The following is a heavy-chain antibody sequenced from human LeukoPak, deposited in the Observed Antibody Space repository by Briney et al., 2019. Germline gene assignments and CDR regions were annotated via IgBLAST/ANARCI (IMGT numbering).Heavy chain of an antibody. J-gene: IGHJ4*02. V-gene: IGHV3-23*01. CDR1: GFIFSDFA. CDR3: AKVRSGNNYYFDY. D-gene: IGHD1/OR15-1a*01. CDR2: MSASGSHT. Sequence: GRSLRLSCAASGFIFSDFAMSWVRQAPGKGLEWVSGMSASGSHTHSADFVKGRFTISRDNFRNTLYLQMNGLRVEDTAVYYCAKVRSGNNYYFDYWGQGTLVTVSS.